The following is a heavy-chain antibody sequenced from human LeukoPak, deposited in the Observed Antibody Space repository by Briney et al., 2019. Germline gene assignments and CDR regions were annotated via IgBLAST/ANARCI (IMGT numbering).Heavy chain of an antibody. D-gene: IGHD3-10*01. Sequence: PGGSLRLSCAASGFTFSSYAMSWVRQAPGKGLEWVSGINWNGGSTGYADSVKGRFTISRDNAKNSLYLQMNSLRAEDTALYHCARGGGSGSYFAEHLDYWGQGTLVTVSS. CDR1: GFTFSSYA. CDR2: INWNGGST. V-gene: IGHV3-20*01. CDR3: ARGGGSGSYFAEHLDY. J-gene: IGHJ4*02.